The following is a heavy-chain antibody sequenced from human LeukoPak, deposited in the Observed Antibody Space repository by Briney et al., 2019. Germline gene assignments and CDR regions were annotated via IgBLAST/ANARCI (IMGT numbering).Heavy chain of an antibody. D-gene: IGHD3-10*01. CDR1: GYTFPTHF. V-gene: IGHV1-46*01. CDR3: ARLPGEH. Sequence: EASVKVSCKAAGYTFPTHFMHWVRQAPGQGLEWMGIINPSGGSTSYAQKFQGRVTMTRDTSTSTVYMELSSLRSDDTAVYYCARLPGEHWGQGTLVTVSS. J-gene: IGHJ1*01. CDR2: INPSGGST.